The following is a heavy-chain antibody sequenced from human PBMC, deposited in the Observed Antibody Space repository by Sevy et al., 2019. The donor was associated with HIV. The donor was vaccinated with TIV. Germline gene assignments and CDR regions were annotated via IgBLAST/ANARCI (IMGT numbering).Heavy chain of an antibody. J-gene: IGHJ4*02. CDR1: GFRFDYYA. CDR3: AKELQRGYDFWSGPNFDY. V-gene: IGHV3-30*18. CDR2: ISYDGSNK. D-gene: IGHD3-3*01. Sequence: GGSLRLSCAVSGFRFDYYAMTWVRQAPGKGLEWVAVISYDGSNKNYTDSVKGRFTISRDNSKNTLYLRMNSLRAEDTAVYYCAKELQRGYDFWSGPNFDYWGPGTLVTVSS.